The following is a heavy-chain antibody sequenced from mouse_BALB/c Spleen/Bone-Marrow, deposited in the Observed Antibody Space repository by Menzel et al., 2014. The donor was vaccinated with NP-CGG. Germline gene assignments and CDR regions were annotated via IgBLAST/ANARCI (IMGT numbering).Heavy chain of an antibody. Sequence: QVQLKESGAELVMPGASVKMSCKASGHTFXDYWMHWVKQRPGQGLEWIGAIDTSDSYTSYNQKFKGKATLTVDESSNTAYMQLSSLTSEDSAVYYCARSDYRYDPLAYWGQGTLVTVSA. V-gene: IGHV1-69*01. CDR2: IDTSDSYT. CDR1: GHTFXDYW. CDR3: ARSDYRYDPLAY. J-gene: IGHJ3*01. D-gene: IGHD2-14*01.